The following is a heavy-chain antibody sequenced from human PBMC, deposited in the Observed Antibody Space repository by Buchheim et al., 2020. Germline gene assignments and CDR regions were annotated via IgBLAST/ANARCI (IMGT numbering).Heavy chain of an antibody. CDR1: GFTFSSYA. V-gene: IGHV3-23*01. Sequence: EVQLLESGGGLVQPGGSLRLSCAASGFTFSSYAMSWVRQAPGKGLEWVSAISGSGGSNYYADSVKGRFTISRDNSKNSLYLEVNNLRDEDTAVYYCARDVEYAFDQWGQGTL. D-gene: IGHD2/OR15-2a*01. CDR3: ARDVEYAFDQ. CDR2: ISGSGGSN. J-gene: IGHJ5*02.